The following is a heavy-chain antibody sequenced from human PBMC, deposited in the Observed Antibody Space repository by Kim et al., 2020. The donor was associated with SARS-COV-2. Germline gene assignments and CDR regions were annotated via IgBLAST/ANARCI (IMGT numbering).Heavy chain of an antibody. CDR3: VSKRADCSGCIDS. CDR2: IHHTGTT. V-gene: IGHV4-59*03. D-gene: IGHD2-15*01. J-gene: IGHJ4*02. Sequence: SETLSLTCSVASASFSENYWSWIRQPPGRGLEWIGYIHHTGTTNYNPSLKSRVAISVDSSKNQFSLNLNSMTTADTAVYYCVSKRADCSGCIDSWGQGTLVTVSS. CDR1: SASFSENY.